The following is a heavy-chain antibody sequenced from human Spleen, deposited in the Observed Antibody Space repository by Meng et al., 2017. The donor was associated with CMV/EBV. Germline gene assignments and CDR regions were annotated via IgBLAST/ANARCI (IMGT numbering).Heavy chain of an antibody. D-gene: IGHD3-3*01. V-gene: IGHV3-7*01. CDR3: SRGWHYLVSIFGVVRGDY. CDR2: INQDGSER. Sequence: GESLKISCAASGFTFSTYWMSWVRQAPGKGLEWVANINQDGSERNYVDAVKGRFTVSRDNAKNTLFLQLNSRRADDTAVDYCSRGWHYLVSIFGVVRGDYWGQGTLVTVSS. J-gene: IGHJ4*02. CDR1: GFTFSTYW.